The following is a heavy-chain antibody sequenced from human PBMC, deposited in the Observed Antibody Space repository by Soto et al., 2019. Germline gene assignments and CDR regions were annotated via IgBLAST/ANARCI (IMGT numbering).Heavy chain of an antibody. V-gene: IGHV4-39*01. D-gene: IGHD2-15*01. Sequence: SETLSLTCSVSGGSISSSSYYWGWIRQPPGKGLEWIGSIYYSGSTYYNPSLKSRVTISVDTSKNQFSLKLSPVTAADTAVYYCARHIGYCSGGSCYSSFNWFDPWGQGTLVTVSS. CDR2: IYYSGST. J-gene: IGHJ5*02. CDR3: ARHIGYCSGGSCYSSFNWFDP. CDR1: GGSISSSSYY.